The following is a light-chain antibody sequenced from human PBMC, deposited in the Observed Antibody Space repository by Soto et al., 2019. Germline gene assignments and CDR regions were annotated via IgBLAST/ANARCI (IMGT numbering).Light chain of an antibody. J-gene: IGKJ4*01. CDR1: QSISSY. V-gene: IGKV3-11*01. Sequence: EIVLTQSPATLSLSPGERATLSCRASQSISSYLAWYQQKPGQAPRLLIYDASNRATGIPARFSGSGSGTDFTLPISSLEAEDFAVYYCQQRSNWLLTFGGGTKVEIK. CDR3: QQRSNWLLT. CDR2: DAS.